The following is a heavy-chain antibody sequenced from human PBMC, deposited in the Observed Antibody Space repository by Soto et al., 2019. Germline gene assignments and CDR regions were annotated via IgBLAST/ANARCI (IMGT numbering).Heavy chain of an antibody. CDR3: ARSAGNAGRFSEY. V-gene: IGHV5-51*01. CDR2: IYPGYSDT. CDR1: GYTFTSYW. J-gene: IGHJ4*02. Sequence: GDSLKISCKGSGYTFTSYWIVWVRQMPGEGLEWLGVIYPGYSDTRYSPSFQGQVTLSADKSINTAYLQWGSLKASDSAIYYCARSAGNAGRFSEYWGKGTLVTVSS. D-gene: IGHD2-15*01.